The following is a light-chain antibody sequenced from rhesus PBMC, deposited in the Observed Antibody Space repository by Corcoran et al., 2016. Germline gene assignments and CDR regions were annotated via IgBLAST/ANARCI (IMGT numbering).Light chain of an antibody. Sequence: DIQMTQSPSSLSASVCDTVTITCPASQGILNWLAWYQQKLVKAPYLLIYKAFRLQSGVPSRVSGSGSGIAFTLTFSSLKSEDFATNSCHQYTSIPYSFCQGTKVDIK. V-gene: IGKV1-22*01. CDR2: KAF. CDR3: HQYTSIPYS. CDR1: QGILNW. J-gene: IGKJ2*01.